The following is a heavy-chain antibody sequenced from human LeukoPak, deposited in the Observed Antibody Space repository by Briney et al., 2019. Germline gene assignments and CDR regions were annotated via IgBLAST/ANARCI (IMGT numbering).Heavy chain of an antibody. CDR2: ISGSGGST. J-gene: IGHJ4*02. CDR1: GFTVSSNY. V-gene: IGHV3-23*01. D-gene: IGHD3-22*01. CDR3: AKDRGYYDSSGYPKRLYYFDY. Sequence: GGSLRLSCAASGFTVSSNYMSWVRQAPGKGLEWVSAISGSGGSTYYADSVKGRFTISRDNSKNTLYLQMNSLRAEDTAVYYCAKDRGYYDSSGYPKRLYYFDYWGQGTLVTVSS.